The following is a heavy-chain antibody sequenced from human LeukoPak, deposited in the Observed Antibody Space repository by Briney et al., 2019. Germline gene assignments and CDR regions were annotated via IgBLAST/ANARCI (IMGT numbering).Heavy chain of an antibody. Sequence: ASLKVSCKASGYTFTSYDINWVRQATGQGLEWMGWMNPNSGNTGYAQKFQGRVTMTRNTSISTAYMELSSLRSEDTAVYYCARGPPVAGTSSWFDPWGQGTLVTVSS. D-gene: IGHD6-19*01. CDR2: MNPNSGNT. J-gene: IGHJ5*02. CDR1: GYTFTSYD. CDR3: ARGPPVAGTSSWFDP. V-gene: IGHV1-8*01.